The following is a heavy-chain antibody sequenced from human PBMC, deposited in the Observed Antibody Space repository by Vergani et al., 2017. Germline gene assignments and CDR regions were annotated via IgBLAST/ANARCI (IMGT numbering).Heavy chain of an antibody. V-gene: IGHV3-7*01. CDR3: ARDRGDWRYSRYFYNYYMDV. Sequence: EVQLVESGGGLVQPGGSLRLSCAASGFMFSNYWMNWVRQAPGKGLEWVANIKQDGSEKYYVDSVRGRFTISRDNSKSTLFLQMNSLRVEDMAVYYCARDRGDWRYSRYFYNYYMDVWGKGTTVTVSS. D-gene: IGHD2-8*02. J-gene: IGHJ6*03. CDR2: IKQDGSEK. CDR1: GFMFSNYW.